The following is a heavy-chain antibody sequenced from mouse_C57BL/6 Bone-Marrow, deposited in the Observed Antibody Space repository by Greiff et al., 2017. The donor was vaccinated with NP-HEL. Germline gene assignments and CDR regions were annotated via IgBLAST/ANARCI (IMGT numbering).Heavy chain of an antibody. J-gene: IGHJ3*01. D-gene: IGHD1-1*01. CDR3: AREDYGSSPFAY. V-gene: IGHV1-69*01. Sequence: QVQLKQPGAELVMPGASVKLSCKASGYTFTSYWMHWVKQRPGQGLEWIGEIDPSDSYTNYNQKFKGKSTLTVDKSSSTAYMQLSSLTSEDSAVYYCAREDYGSSPFAYWGQGTLVTVSA. CDR2: IDPSDSYT. CDR1: GYTFTSYW.